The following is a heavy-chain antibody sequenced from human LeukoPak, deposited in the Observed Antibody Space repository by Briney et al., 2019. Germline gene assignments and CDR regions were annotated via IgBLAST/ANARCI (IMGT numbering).Heavy chain of an antibody. CDR3: ARRRGSAAGWGRYYYYYMDV. CDR1: GYSFTSYW. V-gene: IGHV5-51*01. CDR2: IYPGDSDT. Sequence: GESLKISCQGSGYSFTSYWIGWVRQMPGKGLEWMGIIYPGDSDTRYSPSFQGQVTISADKSISTAYLQWSSLKASDTAMYYCARRRGSAAGWGRYYYYYMDVWGKGTTVTVSS. J-gene: IGHJ6*03. D-gene: IGHD6-13*01.